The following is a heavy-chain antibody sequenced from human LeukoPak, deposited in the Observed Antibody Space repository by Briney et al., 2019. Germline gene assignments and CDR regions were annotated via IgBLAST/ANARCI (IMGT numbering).Heavy chain of an antibody. D-gene: IGHD3-3*01. CDR3: AGDFWSGYYFRD. Sequence: ETLSLTCAVYGGSFSGYYWSWVRQAPGKGLEWVSSISSSSSYIYYADSMKGRFTISRDNAKNSLYLQMNSLRAEDTAVYYCAGDFWSGYYFRDWGQGTLVTVSS. V-gene: IGHV3-21*04. J-gene: IGHJ4*02. CDR2: ISSSSSYI. CDR1: GGSFSGYY.